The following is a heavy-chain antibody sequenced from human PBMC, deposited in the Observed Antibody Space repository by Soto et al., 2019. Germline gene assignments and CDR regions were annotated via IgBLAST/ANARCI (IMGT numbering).Heavy chain of an antibody. Sequence: QLQLQESGPGLVKPSETLSLTCTVSGGSISSSSYYWGWIRQPPGKGLEWIGSIYYSGSTYYNPSLKSRVTISVDTSKNQFSLKLSSVTAADTAVYYCARRGDIVVVPASFNWFDPWGQGTLVTVSS. CDR3: ARRGDIVVVPASFNWFDP. V-gene: IGHV4-39*01. D-gene: IGHD2-2*01. CDR1: GGSISSSSYY. J-gene: IGHJ5*02. CDR2: IYYSGST.